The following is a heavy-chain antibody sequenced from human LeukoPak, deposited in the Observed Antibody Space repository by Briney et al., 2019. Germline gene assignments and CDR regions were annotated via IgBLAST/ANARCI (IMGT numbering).Heavy chain of an antibody. J-gene: IGHJ4*02. CDR3: ARDPITMVRGVISQARYYFDY. D-gene: IGHD3-10*01. CDR1: GYTFTTYD. CDR2: ISTYNGNT. Sequence: ASVKVSCKASGYTFTTYDISWARQAPGQGLEWMGWISTYNGNTNYAQKFQGRVTMTRDTSISTAYMELSRLRSDDTTVYYCARDPITMVRGVISQARYYFDYWGQGTLVTVSS. V-gene: IGHV1-18*01.